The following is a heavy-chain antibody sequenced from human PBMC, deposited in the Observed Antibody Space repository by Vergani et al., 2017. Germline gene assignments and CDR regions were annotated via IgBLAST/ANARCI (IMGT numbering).Heavy chain of an antibody. CDR1: GFTFIMHA. D-gene: IGHD1-26*01. J-gene: IGHJ4*02. CDR3: ARGHPVGSY. Sequence: EVQLVESGGDLVQPGRSLRLSCTASGFTFIMHAMSWVRQAPGKGLEWVSTLSASDRRTHYADSVKGRFTISRDNSKDTLYLQMNSLRVADTAVYYCARGHPVGSYWGQGTLVTVSS. V-gene: IGHV3-23*04. CDR2: LSASDRRT.